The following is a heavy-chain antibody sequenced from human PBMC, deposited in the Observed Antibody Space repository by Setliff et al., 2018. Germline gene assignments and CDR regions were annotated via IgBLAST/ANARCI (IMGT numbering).Heavy chain of an antibody. Sequence: PSETLSLTCTVSGGSISSGDYYWSWIRQPPGKGLEWITYIYYSGSSYYNPSLQSRVTISVDTSKNQFSLKLSSVTAADTAVYYCARYRFGKDFDYWGQGTQVTSPQ. J-gene: IGHJ4*02. CDR2: IYYSGSS. D-gene: IGHD3-16*02. CDR3: ARYRFGKDFDY. CDR1: GGSISSGDYY. V-gene: IGHV4-30-4*08.